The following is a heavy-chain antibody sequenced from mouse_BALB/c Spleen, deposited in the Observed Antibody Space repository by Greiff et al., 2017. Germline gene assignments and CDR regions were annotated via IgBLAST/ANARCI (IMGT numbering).Heavy chain of an antibody. V-gene: IGHV5-4*02. J-gene: IGHJ3*01. CDR2: ISDGGSYT. Sequence: EVNVVESGGGLVKPGGSLKLSCAASGFTFSDYYMYWVRQTPEKRLEWVATISDGGSYTYYPDSVKGRFTISRDNAKNNLYLQMSSLKSEDTAMYYCARDDDYDPFAYWGQGTLVTVSA. CDR1: GFTFSDYY. CDR3: ARDDDYDPFAY. D-gene: IGHD2-4*01.